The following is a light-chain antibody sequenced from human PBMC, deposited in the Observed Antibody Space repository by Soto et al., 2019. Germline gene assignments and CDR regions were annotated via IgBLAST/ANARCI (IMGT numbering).Light chain of an antibody. CDR1: QSLLHSNGYNY. Sequence: DIVMTQSPLSLPVTPGEPASISCRSSQSLLHSNGYNYLDWYLQKPGQSPQLLIYLGSNWASGVPDRFSGSGSGTDFILKISRVEAEDVGVYYCMQALQTPPAFGEATKLEIK. CDR2: LGS. V-gene: IGKV2-28*01. CDR3: MQALQTPPA. J-gene: IGKJ2*01.